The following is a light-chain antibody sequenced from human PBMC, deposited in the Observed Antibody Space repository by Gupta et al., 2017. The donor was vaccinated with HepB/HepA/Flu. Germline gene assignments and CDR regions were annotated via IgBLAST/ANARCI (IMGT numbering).Light chain of an antibody. CDR1: QTINNF. CDR2: ETS. J-gene: IGKJ3*01. CDR3: QQSYRTPFT. V-gene: IGKV1-39*01. Sequence: IQTTQSPSSLSASVGDRVTITCRASQTINNFLNWFQQKPGKAPNLLIYETSNLESGVSSRFSGTGSGTDFTLTINSLQPEDFATYYCQQSYRTPFTFGPGTKVEI.